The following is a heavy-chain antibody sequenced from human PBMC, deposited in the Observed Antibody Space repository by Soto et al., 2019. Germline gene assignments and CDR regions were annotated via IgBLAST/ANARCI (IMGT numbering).Heavy chain of an antibody. CDR3: ARGDAGGWFLDS. Sequence: VQLQESGPGLVKPSQTLSLTCTVSGGSIASSGNFWTWIRHHPGKGLEWLGYIVNSGTAYYTPSLKSRLSISIDTSKNHFSLSLTSLTAADTAVYFCARGDAGGWFLDSWGQGAQVIVSS. CDR1: GGSIASSGNF. V-gene: IGHV4-31*03. J-gene: IGHJ4*02. CDR2: IVNSGTA. D-gene: IGHD6-19*01.